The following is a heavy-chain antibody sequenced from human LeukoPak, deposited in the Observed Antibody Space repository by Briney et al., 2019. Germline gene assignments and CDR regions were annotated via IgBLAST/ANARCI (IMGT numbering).Heavy chain of an antibody. V-gene: IGHV1-2*06. CDR3: ARSPPNLRFLEWLLRYYFDY. J-gene: IGHJ4*02. CDR2: IIPNSGAT. D-gene: IGHD3-3*01. Sequence: ASVKVSCKASGYTFTAYHMHWVRQAPGQGLEWMGRIIPNSGATNYAQNFQGRVTMTRDTSISTAYMELSRLRSDDTAVYYCARSPPNLRFLEWLLRYYFDYWGQGTLVTVSS. CDR1: GYTFTAYH.